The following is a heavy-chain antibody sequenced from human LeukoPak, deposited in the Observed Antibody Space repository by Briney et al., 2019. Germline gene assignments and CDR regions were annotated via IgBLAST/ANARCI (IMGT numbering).Heavy chain of an antibody. J-gene: IGHJ3*02. V-gene: IGHV4-39*07. Sequence: PSETLSLTCSISGGSISSKTYNWGGIRQPPGKGLEWIGSTYYTGSTHYHPSLKSRITISVDTSKNQLSLKLTSVTAADMAVYYCARDRSSGYYSDAFDIWGQGTMVTVSS. CDR3: ARDRSSGYYSDAFDI. D-gene: IGHD3-22*01. CDR2: TYYTGST. CDR1: GGSISSKTYN.